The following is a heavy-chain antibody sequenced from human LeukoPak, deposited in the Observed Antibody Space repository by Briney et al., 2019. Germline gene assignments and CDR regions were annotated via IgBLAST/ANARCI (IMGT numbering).Heavy chain of an antibody. CDR1: GGSISSGGYS. CDR2: IYHSGST. J-gene: IGHJ5*02. Sequence: SQTLSLTCAVSGGSISSGGYSWSWIRQPPGTGLEWIGYIYHSGSTYYNPSLKSRVTISVDRSKNQFSLKLSSVTAADTAVYYCARGLAYCGGDCWVWFDPWGQGTLVTVSS. V-gene: IGHV4-30-2*01. CDR3: ARGLAYCGGDCWVWFDP. D-gene: IGHD2-21*02.